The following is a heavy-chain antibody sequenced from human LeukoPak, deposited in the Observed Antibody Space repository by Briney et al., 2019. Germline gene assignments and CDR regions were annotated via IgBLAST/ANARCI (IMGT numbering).Heavy chain of an antibody. D-gene: IGHD3-10*01. CDR2: ISYDGSNK. Sequence: GGSLRLSCAASGFTFSSYAMHWVRQAPGKGLEWVAVISYDGSNKYYADSVKGRFTISRDNSKNTLYLQMNSLRAEDTAVYYCARDHGVTMVRFTGAFDIWGQGTMVTVSS. V-gene: IGHV3-30-3*01. J-gene: IGHJ3*02. CDR3: ARDHGVTMVRFTGAFDI. CDR1: GFTFSSYA.